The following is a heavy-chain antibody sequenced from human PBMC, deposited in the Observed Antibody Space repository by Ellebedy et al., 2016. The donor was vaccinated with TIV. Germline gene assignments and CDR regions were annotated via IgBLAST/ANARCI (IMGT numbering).Heavy chain of an antibody. CDR1: GFTFSSYG. CDR3: ATGELAVAGTLDY. Sequence: GESLKISXAASGFTFSSYGMHWVRQAPGKGLEWVAVISYDGSNKYYADSVKGRFTISRDNSKNTLYLQMNSLRAEDTAVYYCATGELAVAGTLDYWGQGTLVTVSS. CDR2: ISYDGSNK. D-gene: IGHD6-19*01. J-gene: IGHJ4*02. V-gene: IGHV3-30*03.